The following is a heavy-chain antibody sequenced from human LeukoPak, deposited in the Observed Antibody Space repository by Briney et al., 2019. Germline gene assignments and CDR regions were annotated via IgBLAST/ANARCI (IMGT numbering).Heavy chain of an antibody. Sequence: GGSLRLSCAASGFTFSSYAMSWVRQAPGRGLEWVSAISGSGGSTYYADSVKGRFTISRDNSKNTLYLQMNSLRAEDTAVYYCANEKTGYRRLDYWGQGTLVTVSS. CDR3: ANEKTGYRRLDY. CDR2: ISGSGGST. V-gene: IGHV3-23*01. J-gene: IGHJ4*02. D-gene: IGHD5-12*01. CDR1: GFTFSSYA.